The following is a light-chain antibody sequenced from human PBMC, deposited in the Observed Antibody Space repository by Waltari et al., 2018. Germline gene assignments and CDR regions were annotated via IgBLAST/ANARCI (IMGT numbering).Light chain of an antibody. J-gene: IGKJ3*01. CDR1: QSSSSQ. CDR2: GAS. V-gene: IGKV3-15*01. CDR3: QQSHASPPIT. Sequence: EIVMTQSRATLSVSPGGGATLSCRASQSSSSQLAWYQQKPGQAPRLLAPGASPRATRVPARFSSSAAGTECTLTIRRLQSEDFAVYFCQQSHASPPITFGPGTTVDI.